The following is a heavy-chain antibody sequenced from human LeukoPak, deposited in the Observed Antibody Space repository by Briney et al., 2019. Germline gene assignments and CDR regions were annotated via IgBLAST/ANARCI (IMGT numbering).Heavy chain of an antibody. CDR2: IYYSGST. J-gene: IGHJ4*02. Sequence: SETLSLTCTVSGGSVSSYYWSWIRQPPGKGLEWIGYIYYSGSTNHNPSLKSRVTISLDTSKNQFSLKLSSVTAADTAVYYCAKGVGWLERVYFDYWGQGTLVTVSS. CDR3: AKGVGWLERVYFDY. CDR1: GGSVSSYY. V-gene: IGHV4-59*08. D-gene: IGHD1-1*01.